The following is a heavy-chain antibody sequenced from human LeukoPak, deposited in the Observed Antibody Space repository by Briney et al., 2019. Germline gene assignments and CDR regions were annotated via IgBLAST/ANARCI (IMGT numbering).Heavy chain of an antibody. CDR2: IIPILGIA. CDR3: ASPGYSGYEAPLNY. Sequence: GASVKVSCKASGGTFSRYAISWVRQAPGQGLEWMGRIIPILGIANYAQKFQGRVTITADKSTSTAYMELSSLRSEDTAVYYCASPGYSGYEAPLNYWGQGTLVTVSS. D-gene: IGHD5-12*01. V-gene: IGHV1-69*04. J-gene: IGHJ4*02. CDR1: GGTFSRYA.